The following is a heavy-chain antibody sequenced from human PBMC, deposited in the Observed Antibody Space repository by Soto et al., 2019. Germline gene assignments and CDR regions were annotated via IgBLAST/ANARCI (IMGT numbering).Heavy chain of an antibody. CDR1: GGSISSSSYV. CDR2: IYYSGST. CDR3: ARGIGYYFDY. Sequence: SETLSLTCSVSGGSISSSSYVWGWIRQPPGKGLECIGNIYYSGSTYYNPSLKSRVTISVDTSKTQFSLKLTSVSAADSAVYYCARGIGYYFDYWGQGTLVTVSS. D-gene: IGHD5-12*01. J-gene: IGHJ4*02. V-gene: IGHV4-39*01.